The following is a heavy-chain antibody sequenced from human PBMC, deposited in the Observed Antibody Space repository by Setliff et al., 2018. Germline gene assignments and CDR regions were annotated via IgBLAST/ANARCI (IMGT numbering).Heavy chain of an antibody. V-gene: IGHV4-38-2*01. Sequence: ETLSLTCAVSGYSISSGYYWGWIRQPPGKGLEWIGSIYHSGSTYYNPSLKSRVTISVDTSKNQFSLKLSSVTAADTAAYYCARRASSSGWFPFDYWGQGTLVTVSS. J-gene: IGHJ4*02. CDR3: ARRASSSGWFPFDY. CDR2: IYHSGST. CDR1: GYSISSGYY. D-gene: IGHD6-19*01.